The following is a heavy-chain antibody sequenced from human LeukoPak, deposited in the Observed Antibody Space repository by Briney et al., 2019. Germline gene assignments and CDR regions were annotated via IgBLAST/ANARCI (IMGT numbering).Heavy chain of an antibody. V-gene: IGHV3-30*02. D-gene: IGHD6-6*01. Sequence: GGSLRLSCAVSGFSFSSYAMHWVRQAPGKGPEWVAVIRHDETNEYYADSVQGRFTISRDTSKNTLYLQMNSLRAEDTAVYYCAKEYTPSSPLGELDSWGQGTLVTVSS. CDR1: GFSFSSYA. CDR3: AKEYTPSSPLGELDS. J-gene: IGHJ4*02. CDR2: IRHDETNE.